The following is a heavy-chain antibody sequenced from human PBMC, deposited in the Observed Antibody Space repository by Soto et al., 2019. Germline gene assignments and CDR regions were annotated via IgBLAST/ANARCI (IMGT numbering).Heavy chain of an antibody. V-gene: IGHV1-3*01. CDR3: ARVPRSYYYDSSGSDAFDI. D-gene: IGHD3-22*01. CDR1: GYPFTRYP. Sequence: ASVKVSCRASGYPFTRYPIHWLPNPPGQKLYWMGWINAGNGNTKYSQKFQGRVTITRDTSASTAYMELSSLRSEDTAVYYCARVPRSYYYDSSGSDAFDIWGQGTMVTVSS. J-gene: IGHJ3*02. CDR2: INAGNGNT.